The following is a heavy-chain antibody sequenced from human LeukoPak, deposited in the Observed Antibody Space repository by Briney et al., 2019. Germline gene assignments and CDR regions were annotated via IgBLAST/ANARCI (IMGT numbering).Heavy chain of an antibody. CDR1: GYTFTGYY. Sequence: ASVKVSCKASGYTFTGYYMHWVRQAPGQGLEWMGWINPNSGGTNYEQKFQGRVTMTRDTSISTAYMELSRLRSDDTAVYYCARLTVPGYSYGYKFFDYWGQGTLVTVSS. CDR3: ARLTVPGYSYGYKFFDY. J-gene: IGHJ4*02. V-gene: IGHV1-2*02. D-gene: IGHD5-18*01. CDR2: INPNSGGT.